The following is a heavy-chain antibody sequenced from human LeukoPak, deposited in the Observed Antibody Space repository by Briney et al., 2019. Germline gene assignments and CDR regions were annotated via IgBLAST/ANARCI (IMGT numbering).Heavy chain of an antibody. V-gene: IGHV6-1*01. D-gene: IGHD2-2*01. CDR2: TYFRVKCYN. J-gene: IGHJ6*02. CDR1: GDSVSSNSAS. CDR3: ARDRLDEYCSSTSCSPTSGMDV. Sequence: SQTLSLTCAISGDSVSSNSASWNWIRQSPSRGLEWPGMTYFRVKCYNDYAVSEKSRITINPDTSKNQFSLQLNSVTPEDTAVYYCARDRLDEYCSSTSCSPTSGMDVWGQGTTVTVSS.